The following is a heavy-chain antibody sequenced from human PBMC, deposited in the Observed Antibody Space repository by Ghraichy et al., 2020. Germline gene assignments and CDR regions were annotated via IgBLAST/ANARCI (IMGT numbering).Heavy chain of an antibody. V-gene: IGHV1-24*01. Sequence: ASVKVSCKVSGYTLTELSMHWVRQAPGKGLEWMGGFDPEDGETIYAQKFQGRVTMTEDTSTDTAYMELSSLRSEDTAVYYCATYLFTTVSYYFDYWGQGTLVTVSS. CDR3: ATYLFTTVSYYFDY. CDR1: GYTLTELS. D-gene: IGHD4-11*01. J-gene: IGHJ4*02. CDR2: FDPEDGET.